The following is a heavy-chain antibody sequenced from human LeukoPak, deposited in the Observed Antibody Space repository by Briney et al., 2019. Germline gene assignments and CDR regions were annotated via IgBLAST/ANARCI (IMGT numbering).Heavy chain of an antibody. Sequence: GGSLRLSCAASGFTFSSYSMNWVRQAPGKGLEWVSFISGSSSYIYYADSMKGRFTISRDNAKNSLYLQANSLRAEDTAVYYCARGRPLLYSSGWSSDYWGQGALVTVSS. CDR1: GFTFSSYS. CDR2: ISGSSSYI. CDR3: ARGRPLLYSSGWSSDY. J-gene: IGHJ4*02. V-gene: IGHV3-21*01. D-gene: IGHD6-19*01.